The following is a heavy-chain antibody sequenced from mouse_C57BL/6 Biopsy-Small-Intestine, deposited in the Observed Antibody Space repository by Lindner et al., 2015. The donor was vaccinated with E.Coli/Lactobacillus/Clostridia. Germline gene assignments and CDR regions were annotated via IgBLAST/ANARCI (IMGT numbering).Heavy chain of an antibody. Sequence: VQLQESGAELVRPGTSVKVSCKASGYAFTNYLIEWVKQRPGQGLEWIGVINPGSGGSIYNAKFRGKATLTADKSSSTAYMQLSSLTSEDSAVYFCARGTRDYWGQGTSLTVSS. CDR3: ARGTRDY. J-gene: IGHJ2*02. D-gene: IGHD3-3*01. CDR1: GYAFTNYL. CDR2: INPGSGGS. V-gene: IGHV1-54*01.